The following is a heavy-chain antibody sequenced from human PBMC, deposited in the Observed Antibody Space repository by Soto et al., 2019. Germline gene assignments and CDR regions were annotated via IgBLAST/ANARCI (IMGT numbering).Heavy chain of an antibody. D-gene: IGHD6-13*01. V-gene: IGHV4-34*01. CDR3: ARGIQYSSSWSSFDH. Sequence: SETLSLTCAVYGGSFSGYYWSWIRQPPGKGLEWIGEINHSGSTNYNPSLKSRVTISVDTSKNQFSLKLSSVTAADTAVYYCARGIQYSSSWSSFDHWGQGTLVTSPQ. CDR2: INHSGST. J-gene: IGHJ4*02. CDR1: GGSFSGYY.